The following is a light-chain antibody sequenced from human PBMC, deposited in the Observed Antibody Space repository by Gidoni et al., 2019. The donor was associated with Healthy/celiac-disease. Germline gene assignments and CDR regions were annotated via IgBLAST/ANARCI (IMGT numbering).Light chain of an antibody. V-gene: IGLV1-47*01. CDR2: RNN. CDR3: AAWDDSLSGLYV. CDR1: SSNIGSNY. J-gene: IGLJ1*01. Sequence: QSVLTQPPSQSGTPGPRVTISCSGSSSNIGSNYVYWYQQLPGTAPKLLIYRNNQRPSGVPDRFAGSKSGTSASLAISGLRSEDEADYYCAAWDDSLSGLYVFGTGTKVTVL.